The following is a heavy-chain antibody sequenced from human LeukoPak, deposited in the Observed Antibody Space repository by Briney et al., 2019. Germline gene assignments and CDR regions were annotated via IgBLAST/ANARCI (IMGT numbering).Heavy chain of an antibody. D-gene: IGHD6-19*01. CDR1: GYTFTSYA. CDR2: INAGNGNT. CDR3: ARSRWLDTSNPYYYYGMDV. V-gene: IGHV1-3*01. J-gene: IGHJ6*02. Sequence: ASVKVSCKASGYTFTSYAMHWVRQAPGQRLEWMGWINAGNGNTKYSQKFQGRVTITRDTSASTAYMELSSLRSEDTAVYYCARSRWLDTSNPYYYYGMDVWGQGTTVTVSS.